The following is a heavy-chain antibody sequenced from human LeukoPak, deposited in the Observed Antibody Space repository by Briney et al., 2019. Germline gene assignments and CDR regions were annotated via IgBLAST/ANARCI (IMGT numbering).Heavy chain of an antibody. CDR1: GFTFSSYS. CDR2: ISSSSSTI. J-gene: IGHJ4*02. Sequence: GGSLRLSCAASGFTFSSYSMNWVRQAPGKGLEWVPYISSSSSTIYYADSVKGRFTISRDNAKNSLYLQMNSLRAEDTAVYYCARRGPYCSSTSCLYFDYWGQGTLVTVSS. D-gene: IGHD2-2*01. V-gene: IGHV3-48*01. CDR3: ARRGPYCSSTSCLYFDY.